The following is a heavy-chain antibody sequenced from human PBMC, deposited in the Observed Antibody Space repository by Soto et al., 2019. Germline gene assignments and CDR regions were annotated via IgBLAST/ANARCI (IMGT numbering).Heavy chain of an antibody. CDR1: GGTFSSYA. V-gene: IGHV1-69*01. D-gene: IGHD3-10*01. J-gene: IGHJ6*02. CDR3: ARDGSGRPYYYGMDV. CDR2: IIPIFGTA. Sequence: QVQLVPPGAEVKKPGSSVKVSCKASGGTFSSYAISWVRQAPGQGLEWMGGIIPIFGTANYAQKFQGRVTITADESTSTAYMELSSLRSEDTVVYYCARDGSGRPYYYGMDVWGQETTVTVSS.